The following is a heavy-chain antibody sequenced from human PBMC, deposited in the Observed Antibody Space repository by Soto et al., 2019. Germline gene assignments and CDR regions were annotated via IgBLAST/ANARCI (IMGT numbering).Heavy chain of an antibody. CDR3: AIGGIVAPVDY. CDR1: GYTFTSYY. J-gene: IGHJ4*02. Sequence: ASVKVSCKASGYTFTSYYMHWVRQAPGQGLEWMGIINPSGGSTSYAQKFQGGVAMTRDTSTSTVYMELSSLRSEDTAVYYCAIGGIVAPVDYWGQGTLVTVSS. CDR2: INPSGGST. D-gene: IGHD5-12*01. V-gene: IGHV1-46*01.